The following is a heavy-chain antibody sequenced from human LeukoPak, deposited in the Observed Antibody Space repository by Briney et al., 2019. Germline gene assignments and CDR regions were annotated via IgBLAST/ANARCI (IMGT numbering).Heavy chain of an antibody. J-gene: IGHJ6*03. D-gene: IGHD6-13*01. CDR2: INTNTGNP. Sequence: ASVKVSCKASGYTFTGYYMHWVRQAPGQGLEWVGWINTNTGNPTYAQGFTGRFVFSLDTSVSTAYLQISSLKAEDTAVYYCARDRDSSSWYWNYYYYMDVWGKGTTVTVSS. V-gene: IGHV7-4-1*02. CDR3: ARDRDSSSWYWNYYYYMDV. CDR1: GYTFTGYY.